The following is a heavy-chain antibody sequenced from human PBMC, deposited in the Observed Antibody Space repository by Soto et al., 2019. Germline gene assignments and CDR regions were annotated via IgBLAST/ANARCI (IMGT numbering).Heavy chain of an antibody. J-gene: IGHJ5*02. D-gene: IGHD1-26*01. CDR2: ISAYNCNT. V-gene: IGHV1-18*01. Sequence: QVQLVQSGAEVKKPGASVKVSCKASGYTFTSYGISWVRQAPGQGLEWMGRISAYNCNTNYAQKLPGRGTMTTDTTTRIAYVELRTLSAYDTAVDWGAGVVGALGHWLDPWGQGTLVTVSS. CDR1: GYTFTSYG. CDR3: AGVVGALGHWLDP.